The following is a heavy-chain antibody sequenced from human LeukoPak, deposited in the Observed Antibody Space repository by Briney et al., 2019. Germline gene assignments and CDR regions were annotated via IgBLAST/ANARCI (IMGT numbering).Heavy chain of an antibody. CDR3: ARGSVGATGY. CDR2: ISYDGSNK. CDR1: GFTFSSYG. Sequence: GGSLRLSCAASGFTFSSYGMHWVRQAPGKGLEWVAVISYDGSNKYYADSVKGRFTISRDNSKNTLYLQMNSLRADDTAVYYCARGSVGATGYWGQGTLVTVSS. V-gene: IGHV3-30*03. J-gene: IGHJ4*02. D-gene: IGHD1-26*01.